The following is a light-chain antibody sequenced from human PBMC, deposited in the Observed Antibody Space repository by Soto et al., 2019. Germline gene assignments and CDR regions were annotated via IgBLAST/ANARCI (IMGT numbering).Light chain of an antibody. Sequence: DVQLTQSPSSLSASVGDRVTITCRASQGMSSYLHWYQHKPGTAPKLLIYAASSLQSGVPSRFSGSGSGTDFTLTISSLQPEDFATYYCQQSFSTPTTFGGGTKVDIK. CDR2: AAS. CDR3: QQSFSTPTT. V-gene: IGKV1-39*01. J-gene: IGKJ4*02. CDR1: QGMSSY.